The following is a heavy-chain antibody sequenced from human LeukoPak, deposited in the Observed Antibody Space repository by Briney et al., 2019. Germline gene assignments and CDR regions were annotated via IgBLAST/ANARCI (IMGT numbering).Heavy chain of an antibody. CDR2: IKQDGNEK. J-gene: IGHJ4*02. CDR1: GFTLSSFW. Sequence: GGSLRLSCAASGFTLSSFWMSWVRQAPGKGLEWVANIKQDGNEKYYADSVKGRFTISRDNAKNSLYLQMNSLRAEDTAVYYCATIKVRANNYDTDGFEYWGQGALVTVSS. CDR3: ATIKVRANNYDTDGFEY. V-gene: IGHV3-7*05. D-gene: IGHD3-10*01.